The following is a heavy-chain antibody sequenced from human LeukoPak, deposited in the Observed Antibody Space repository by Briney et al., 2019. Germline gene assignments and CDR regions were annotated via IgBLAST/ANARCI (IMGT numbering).Heavy chain of an antibody. CDR1: GFTFSSYA. Sequence: GGSLRLSCAASGFTFSSYAMSWVRQAPGKGLEWVSAISGSGGSTYYADSVKGRFTISRDNAKNSLYLQMNSLRAEDTAVYYCARATDGQDYGSGSYPFDYWGQGTLVTVSS. V-gene: IGHV3-23*01. CDR2: ISGSGGST. CDR3: ARATDGQDYGSGSYPFDY. D-gene: IGHD3-10*01. J-gene: IGHJ4*02.